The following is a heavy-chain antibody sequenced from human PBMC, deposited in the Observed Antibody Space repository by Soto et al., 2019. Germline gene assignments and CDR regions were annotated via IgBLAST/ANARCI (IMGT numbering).Heavy chain of an antibody. Sequence: GGSLRLSCAASGFTFSSYAMSRVRQAPGKGLEWVSAISGSGGSTYYADSVKGRFTISRDNSKNTLYLQMNSLRAEDTAVYYCEKEGYYDSSGYYRLYYFDYWGQGTLVTVSS. CDR2: ISGSGGST. D-gene: IGHD3-22*01. CDR1: GFTFSSYA. V-gene: IGHV3-23*01. CDR3: EKEGYYDSSGYYRLYYFDY. J-gene: IGHJ4*02.